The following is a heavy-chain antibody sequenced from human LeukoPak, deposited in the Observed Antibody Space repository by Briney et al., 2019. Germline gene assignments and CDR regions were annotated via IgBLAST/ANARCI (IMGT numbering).Heavy chain of an antibody. CDR2: ISGSGVNA. CDR1: GFTFSSYG. CDR3: AKDTESGCYSALDY. Sequence: PGGSLRLSCAASGFTFSSYGMHWVRQAPGKGLEWVSAISGSGVNAYYADSVKGRFTISRDNAKNTLFLQMNSLRVEDTAVYYCAKDTESGCYSALDYWGQGILVTVSS. J-gene: IGHJ4*02. V-gene: IGHV3-23*01. D-gene: IGHD2-15*01.